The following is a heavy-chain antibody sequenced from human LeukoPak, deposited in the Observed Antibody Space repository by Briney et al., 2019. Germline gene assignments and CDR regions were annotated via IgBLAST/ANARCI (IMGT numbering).Heavy chain of an antibody. V-gene: IGHV4-39*01. CDR2: IYYSGST. J-gene: IGHJ3*02. D-gene: IGHD1-26*01. Sequence: PSETLSLTCTVSGGSISSSSYYWGWIRQPPGKGLEWIGSIYYSGSTYYNPSLKSRVTISVDTSKNQFSLKLSSVTAADTAVYYCASLWELLGDDAFDIWGQGTMVTVSS. CDR3: ASLWELLGDDAFDI. CDR1: GGSISSSSYY.